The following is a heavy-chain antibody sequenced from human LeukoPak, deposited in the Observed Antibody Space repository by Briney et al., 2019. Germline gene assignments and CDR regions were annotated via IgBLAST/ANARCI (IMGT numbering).Heavy chain of an antibody. J-gene: IGHJ6*02. CDR2: ISYSGST. V-gene: IGHV4-31*03. D-gene: IGHD6-13*01. CDR3: ARDGGAAGTLDGMDV. CDR1: GGSISSGGSF. Sequence: SETLSLTCTVSGGSISSGGSFWTWIRQHPGKGLEWIGYISYSGSTYYNPSLKSRVTISVDTSKNQFSLKLSSVTAADTAVYYCARDGGAAGTLDGMDVWGQGTTVTVSS.